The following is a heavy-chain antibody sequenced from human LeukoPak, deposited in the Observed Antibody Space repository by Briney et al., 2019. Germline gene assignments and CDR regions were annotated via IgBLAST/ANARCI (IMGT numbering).Heavy chain of an antibody. V-gene: IGHV1-18*01. Sequence: ASVKVSCKASGYTFTSYGISWVRPAPGQGLEWMGWISAYNGNTNYAKKLQGRVTMTTDTSTSTAYMELRSLRSDDTAVYYCARAELTIFGVVDYFDYWGQGTLVTVSS. CDR1: GYTFTSYG. D-gene: IGHD3-3*01. CDR2: ISAYNGNT. CDR3: ARAELTIFGVVDYFDY. J-gene: IGHJ4*02.